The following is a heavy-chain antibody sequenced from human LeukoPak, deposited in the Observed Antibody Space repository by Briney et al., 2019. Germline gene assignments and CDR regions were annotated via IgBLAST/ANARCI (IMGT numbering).Heavy chain of an antibody. CDR1: GFTVSSDY. CDR3: AGYSHGCPY. D-gene: IGHD5-18*01. Sequence: HPGGSLRLSCAASGFTVSSDYMSWVRQAPGKGLEWVSVIYIDGNTFFADSVKGRFTIFRDNSRNTLDLQMNSLRAEDTAVYYCAGYSHGCPYWGQGALVTVSS. CDR2: IYIDGNT. V-gene: IGHV3-66*01. J-gene: IGHJ4*02.